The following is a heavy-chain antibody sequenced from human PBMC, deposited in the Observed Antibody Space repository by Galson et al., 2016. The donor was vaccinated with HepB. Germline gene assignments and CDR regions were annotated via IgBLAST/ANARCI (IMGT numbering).Heavy chain of an antibody. CDR3: AKRHEYCPPVGCSVDY. J-gene: IGHJ4*02. V-gene: IGHV3-30*18. Sequence: SLRLSCAASGFTFSRYGVHWVRQAPGKGLEWVAADSVHGGRKFYADAVKGRFTISRDSANNMLFLQMSSLRDDDTAVYYCAKRHEYCPPVGCSVDYWGQGTLVSVSS. D-gene: IGHD3-10*02. CDR1: GFTFSRYG. CDR2: DSVHGGRK.